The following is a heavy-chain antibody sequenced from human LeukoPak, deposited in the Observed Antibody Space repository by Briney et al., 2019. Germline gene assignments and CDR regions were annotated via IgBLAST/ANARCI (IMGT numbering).Heavy chain of an antibody. J-gene: IGHJ4*02. CDR3: AAGPSDY. CDR1: GFTFSSYA. V-gene: IGHV3-30-3*01. Sequence: GRSLRLSCAASGFTFSSYAMHWVRQAPGKGLEWVAVISYDGSNKYYADSVKGRFTISRDNSKNTLYLQMNSLRAEDTAVYYCAAGPSDYWGQGTLVTVSS. CDR2: ISYDGSNK.